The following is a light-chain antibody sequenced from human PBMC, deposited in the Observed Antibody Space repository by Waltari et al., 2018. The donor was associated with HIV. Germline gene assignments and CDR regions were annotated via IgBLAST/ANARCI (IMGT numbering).Light chain of an antibody. J-gene: IGKJ5*01. CDR3: LQYYSTPS. V-gene: IGKV4-1*01. CDR2: WAS. CDR1: QSVFNSSNSNNY. Sequence: DIVMTPSPDSLVVSLCERSTLACKYSQSVFNSSNSNNYLAWYQHKPGQSPKLLRYWASAREVGVPDRFSGRGSGTDFTLTINSLQAEDAAVYYCLQYYSTPSFGQGTRLEIK.